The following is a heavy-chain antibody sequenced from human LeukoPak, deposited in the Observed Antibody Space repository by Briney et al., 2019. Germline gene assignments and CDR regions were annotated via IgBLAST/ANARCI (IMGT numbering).Heavy chain of an antibody. V-gene: IGHV3-64D*06. CDR3: VKPARGSGIQNGFDY. D-gene: IGHD3-10*01. CDR1: GFTFSNYA. Sequence: GGSLRLSCSASGFTFSNYAMHWVRQAPGKGLEYVSAITINIDRTFYADSVQGRFTISRDNSANTLYLQMSSLRPEDTAVYYCVKPARGSGIQNGFDYWGQGTLVTVSS. CDR2: ITINIDRT. J-gene: IGHJ4*02.